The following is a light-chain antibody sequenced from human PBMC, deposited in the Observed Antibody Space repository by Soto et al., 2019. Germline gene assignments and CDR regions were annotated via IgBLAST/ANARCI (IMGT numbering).Light chain of an antibody. CDR1: QSISNY. J-gene: IGKJ1*01. Sequence: DIQMTQSPYSLSASVGDRVTITCRASQSISNYLNWYQQKPGKAPKLLIYAASSLQSGVPSRFSGRGSGTDFTLTITSLQPEDFTTYYCQQTYSPLWTFGQGTKVEIK. V-gene: IGKV1-39*01. CDR3: QQTYSPLWT. CDR2: AAS.